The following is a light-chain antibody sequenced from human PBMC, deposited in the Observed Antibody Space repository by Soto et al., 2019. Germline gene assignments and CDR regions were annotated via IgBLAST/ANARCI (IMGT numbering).Light chain of an antibody. CDR1: SSDVGGYNY. Sequence: SVLSQPGSVSGSPGPSNNISCTGTSSDVGGYNYVSWYQQHPGKAPKLMIYDVSNRPSGVSNRFSGSKSGNTASLTISGLQAEDEADYYCSSYTTSSTYVFGTGTKVTVL. J-gene: IGLJ1*01. CDR2: DVS. CDR3: SSYTTSSTYV. V-gene: IGLV2-14*01.